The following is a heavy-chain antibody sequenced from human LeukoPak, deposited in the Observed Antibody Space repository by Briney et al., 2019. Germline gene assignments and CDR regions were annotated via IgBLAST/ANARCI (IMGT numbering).Heavy chain of an antibody. CDR3: ARGGSYPNDPFDI. CDR2: IYSGGST. V-gene: IGHV3-53*01. J-gene: IGHJ3*02. Sequence: GGSLRLSCAASGFTVNSNYMIWVRQAPGKGLEWVSVIYSGGSTHSADSVEGRITLSRDNSKNTLFLQMNSLRAEDTAVYYCARGGSYPNDPFDIWGQGTMVTV. CDR1: GFTVNSNY. D-gene: IGHD1-26*01.